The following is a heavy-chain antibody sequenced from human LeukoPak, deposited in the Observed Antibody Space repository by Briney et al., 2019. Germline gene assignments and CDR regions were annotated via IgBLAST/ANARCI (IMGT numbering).Heavy chain of an antibody. V-gene: IGHV4-59*08. J-gene: IGHJ5*02. CDR3: ARQMDELRWFDP. CDR2: IYYTART. D-gene: IGHD1-26*01. Sequence: MTSETLSLTCTVSGGSISSYYWSWIRQPPGKGLECIGYIYYTARTKYKPSLKSRVTISVDTSKNQFSLRLSSVTAADTAVYYCARQMDELRWFDPWGQGTLVTVSS. CDR1: GGSISSYY.